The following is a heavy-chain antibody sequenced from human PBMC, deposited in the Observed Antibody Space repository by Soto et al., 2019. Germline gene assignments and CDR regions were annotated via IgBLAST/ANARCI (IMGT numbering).Heavy chain of an antibody. J-gene: IGHJ3*02. CDR1: GGSISSYY. CDR2: IYYSGST. CDR3: ARRYGSFFDI. D-gene: IGHD3-10*01. V-gene: IGHV4-59*08. Sequence: QVQLQESGPGLVKPSETLSLTCTVSGGSISSYYWSWIRQPPGKGLEWIGYIYYSGSTNYNPSLKSRVTTSVDTSKNQFSLKLSSVTAADTAVYYCARRYGSFFDIWGQGTMVTVSS.